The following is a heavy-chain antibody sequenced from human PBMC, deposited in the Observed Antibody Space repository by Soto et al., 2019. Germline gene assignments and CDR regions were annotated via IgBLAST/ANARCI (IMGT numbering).Heavy chain of an antibody. CDR2: IGGRGTSA. V-gene: IGHV3-23*01. CDR1: GFSFSNYA. CDR3: AKSRYVDSSADFYDF. D-gene: IGHD3-22*01. J-gene: IGHJ4*02. Sequence: GGSLRLSCAASGFSFSNYAMSWVRQAPGKGLEWLSGIGGRGTSAYYADSVKGRFAISRDNSENTVFLQLNRLSADDTAVYFFAKSRYVDSSADFYDFGGQGTLVTVSA.